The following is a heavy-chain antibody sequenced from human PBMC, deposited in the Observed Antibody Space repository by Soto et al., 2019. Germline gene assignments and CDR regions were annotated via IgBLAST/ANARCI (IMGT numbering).Heavy chain of an antibody. Sequence: SETLSLTCTVSGGSISSGDYYWSWILQPPGKGLEWIGYIYYSWSTYYNPSLKSRVTISVDTSKNQFSLKLSSVTAAHTAVYYGARVRAYRSGWYGPADWGQGTLVTVSS. CDR3: ARVRAYRSGWYGPAD. J-gene: IGHJ4*02. CDR2: IYYSWST. D-gene: IGHD6-19*01. V-gene: IGHV4-30-4*01. CDR1: GGSISSGDYY.